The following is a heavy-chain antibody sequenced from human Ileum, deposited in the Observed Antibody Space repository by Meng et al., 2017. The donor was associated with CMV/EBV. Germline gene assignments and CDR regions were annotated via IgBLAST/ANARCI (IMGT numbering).Heavy chain of an antibody. CDR2: TTNSFTT. V-gene: IGHV3-72*01. J-gene: IGHJ4*02. D-gene: IGHD3-10*01. CDR3: VRGSGTFDY. CDR1: GFTFSDHY. Sequence: LRFSCAASGFTFSDHYMEWVRQAPGKGLEWVGRTTNSFTTEYSASVKGRFTISRDNSKNSLYLQMNDLKIEDTALYFCVRGSGTFDYWGQGTLVTVSS.